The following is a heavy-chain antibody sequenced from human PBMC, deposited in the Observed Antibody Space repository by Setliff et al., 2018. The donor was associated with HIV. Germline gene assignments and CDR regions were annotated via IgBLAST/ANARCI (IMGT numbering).Heavy chain of an antibody. V-gene: IGHV1-18*01. Sequence: SVKVSCKASGYSLSDCGVIWVRRAPGQGLEWMGWISAYNGHTDYAEKVQDRVTMTTDTSTTTAYMELRSLRFDDTAVYYCARAPTHYFGNNKSSWPDAFDIWGLGTMVTVSS. CDR3: ARAPTHYFGNNKSSWPDAFDI. CDR1: GYSLSDCG. CDR2: ISAYNGHT. J-gene: IGHJ3*02. D-gene: IGHD3-10*01.